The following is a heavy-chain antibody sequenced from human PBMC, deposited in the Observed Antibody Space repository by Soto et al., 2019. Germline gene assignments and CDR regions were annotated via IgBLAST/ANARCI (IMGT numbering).Heavy chain of an antibody. V-gene: IGHV3-23*01. CDR1: GFTFSSYA. J-gene: IGHJ6*03. D-gene: IGHD4-17*01. CDR3: AYTKGDYVDYYYYYMDV. CDR2: ISGSGGST. Sequence: EVQLLESGGGLVQPGGSLRLSCAASGFTFSSYAMSWVRQAPGKGLEWVSAISGSGGSTYYADSVKGRFTISTDNSKSTLELQVNSLRAEDTAVYYCAYTKGDYVDYYYYYMDVWGKGTTVTVSS.